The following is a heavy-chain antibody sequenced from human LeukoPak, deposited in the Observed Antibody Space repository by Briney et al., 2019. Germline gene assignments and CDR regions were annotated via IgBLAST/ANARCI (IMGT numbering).Heavy chain of an antibody. V-gene: IGHV3-53*01. D-gene: IGHD2-2*02. J-gene: IGHJ4*02. CDR1: GFTVSSNY. CDR3: AKLGGGSCYNPFNY. CDR2: IYSGGST. Sequence: GGSLRLSCAASGFTVSSNYMSWVRQAPGKGLEWVSVIYSGGSTYYTDSVKGRFTISRDNSKNTLYLQMNSLRAEDTAVYYCAKLGGGSCYNPFNYWGQGTLVTVSS.